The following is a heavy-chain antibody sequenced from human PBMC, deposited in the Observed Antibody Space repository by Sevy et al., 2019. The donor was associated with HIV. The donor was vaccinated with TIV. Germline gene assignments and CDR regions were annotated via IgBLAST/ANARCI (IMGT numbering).Heavy chain of an antibody. Sequence: GGSLRLSCAASGFTFSSYSMNWVRQAPGKGLEWVSSISSSSSYIYYADSVKGRFTISRDNAKNSLYLQMNSLRAEDTAVYYCARWEEMATIYYWYFDLWGRGTLVTVSS. CDR1: GFTFSSYS. J-gene: IGHJ2*01. D-gene: IGHD5-12*01. V-gene: IGHV3-21*01. CDR2: ISSSSSYI. CDR3: ARWEEMATIYYWYFDL.